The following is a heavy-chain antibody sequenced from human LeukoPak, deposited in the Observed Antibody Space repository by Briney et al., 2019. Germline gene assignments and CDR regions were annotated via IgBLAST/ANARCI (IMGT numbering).Heavy chain of an antibody. V-gene: IGHV3-21*01. J-gene: IGHJ4*02. D-gene: IGHD5-18*01. CDR3: ARDRSYGFGF. Sequence: GGSLRLSCAASGFTFSSYSMNWVRQAPGKGLEWVSSISSSSSYVYYADSVKGRFTISRNNAKNSLYLQMNSLRAEDTAVYYCARDRSYGFGFWGQGTLVTVSS. CDR1: GFTFSSYS. CDR2: ISSSSSYV.